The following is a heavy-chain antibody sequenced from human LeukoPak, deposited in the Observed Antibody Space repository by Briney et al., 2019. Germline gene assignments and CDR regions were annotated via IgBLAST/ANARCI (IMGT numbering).Heavy chain of an antibody. CDR2: ISAYNGNT. V-gene: IGHV1-18*01. D-gene: IGHD3-22*01. Sequence: ASVKVSCKASGYTFTSYGISWVRQAPGQGLEWMGWISAYNGNTNYAQKLQGRVTMTTDTSTSTAYMELRSLRSDDTAVYYCARGYYYDSSGYYSSKYYFDYWGQGTLVTVSS. J-gene: IGHJ4*02. CDR3: ARGYYYDSSGYYSSKYYFDY. CDR1: GYTFTSYG.